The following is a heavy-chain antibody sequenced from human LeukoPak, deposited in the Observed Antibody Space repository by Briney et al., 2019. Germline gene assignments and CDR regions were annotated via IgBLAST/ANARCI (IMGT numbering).Heavy chain of an antibody. V-gene: IGHV4-59*12. CDR3: ARLESAAAGNRWFDP. J-gene: IGHJ5*02. CDR1: GASFSTYY. D-gene: IGHD6-13*01. Sequence: SETLSLTCTVSGASFSTYYWSWIRQPPGKGLEWVGYIYYSGNTNYNPSLQSRVTISVDTSKNQFSLTLSSVTAADAAVCYCARLESAAAGNRWFDPWGQGILVTVSS. CDR2: IYYSGNT.